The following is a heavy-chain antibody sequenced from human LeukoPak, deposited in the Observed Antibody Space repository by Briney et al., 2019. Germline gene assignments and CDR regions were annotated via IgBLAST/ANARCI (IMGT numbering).Heavy chain of an antibody. CDR2: MNPNSGNT. V-gene: IGHV1-8*01. D-gene: IGHD5-12*01. CDR3: ARVELNGGYSHIY. CDR1: GYTFTSYD. J-gene: IGHJ4*02. Sequence: GASVKVSCRPSGYTFTSYDINWVRQATGQGLEWMGWMNPNSGNTGYAQNFQGRFTITRDTHITTAYMELSSLRSDDTAVYYCARVELNGGYSHIYWGQGTLVTVSS.